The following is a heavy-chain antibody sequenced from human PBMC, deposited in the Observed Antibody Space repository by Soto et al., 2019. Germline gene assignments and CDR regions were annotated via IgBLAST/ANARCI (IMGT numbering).Heavy chain of an antibody. V-gene: IGHV6-1*01. CDR2: TYYRSKWYN. Sequence: QVQLQQSGPGLVKPSQTLSLTCAISGDSVSSNSAAWNWIRQSPSRGLEWLGRTYYRSKWYNDYAVSVKSRITINPDTSKNQFSLQLNSVTPEDTAVYYCAREYSSGWRSYYYYYYMDVWGKGTTVTVSS. CDR1: GDSVSSNSAA. J-gene: IGHJ6*03. D-gene: IGHD6-19*01. CDR3: AREYSSGWRSYYYYYYMDV.